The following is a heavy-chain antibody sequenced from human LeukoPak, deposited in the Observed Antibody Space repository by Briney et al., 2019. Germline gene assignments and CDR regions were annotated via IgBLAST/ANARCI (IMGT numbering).Heavy chain of an antibody. D-gene: IGHD3-22*01. CDR3: ARHYYTDPFDY. Sequence: SETLSLTCTVSGGSINNYYWSWIRRPPGKGLEWVGYVFYSGSTSYNPSLKSRVTISVDTSKNQFSLKLNSVTAADTAVYYCARHYYTDPFDYWGQGTLVTVSS. CDR2: VFYSGST. V-gene: IGHV4-59*08. J-gene: IGHJ4*02. CDR1: GGSINNYY.